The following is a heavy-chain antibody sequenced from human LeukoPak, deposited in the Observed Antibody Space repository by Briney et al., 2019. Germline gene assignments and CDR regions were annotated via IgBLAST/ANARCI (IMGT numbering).Heavy chain of an antibody. CDR2: IIGSGVST. CDR1: GFTFSTYA. CDR3: ARDGSSWSPVGWFDP. V-gene: IGHV3-23*01. D-gene: IGHD6-13*01. J-gene: IGHJ5*02. Sequence: PGGSLRLSCAASGFTFSTYAMSWVRQAPGKGLEWVSGIIGSGVSTYYADSVKGRFTISRDNSRNTLYLQMNSLRDEDTAVYYCARDGSSWSPVGWFDPWGQGTLVTVSS.